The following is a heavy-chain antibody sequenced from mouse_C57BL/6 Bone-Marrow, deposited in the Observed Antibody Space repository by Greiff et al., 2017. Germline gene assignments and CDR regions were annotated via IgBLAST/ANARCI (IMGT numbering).Heavy chain of an antibody. J-gene: IGHJ4*01. V-gene: IGHV1-62-2*01. D-gene: IGHD1-1*01. CDR1: GYTFTEYT. Sequence: VMLVESGAELVKPGASVKLSCKASGYTFTEYTIHWVKQRSGQGLEWIGWFYPGSGSIKYNEKFKDKATLTADKSFSTVYMELSRLTSEDSSVYFCAKPLYYDGSCAMDYWGQGTSVTVSS. CDR3: AKPLYYDGSCAMDY. CDR2: FYPGSGSI.